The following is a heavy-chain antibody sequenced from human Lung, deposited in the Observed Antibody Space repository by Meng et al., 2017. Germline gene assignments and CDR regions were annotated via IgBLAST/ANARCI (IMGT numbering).Heavy chain of an antibody. Sequence: QVQLQLWGAGLLKPSETLSLTCVVSGGSFSDYYWSWIRQPPGKGPEWIGEINHSGSTNYNPSLESRATISVDTSQNNLSLKLSSVTAADSAVYYCARGPTTMAHDFDYWGQGTLVTVSS. V-gene: IGHV4-34*01. CDR2: INHSGST. CDR3: ARGPTTMAHDFDY. CDR1: GGSFSDYY. D-gene: IGHD4-11*01. J-gene: IGHJ4*02.